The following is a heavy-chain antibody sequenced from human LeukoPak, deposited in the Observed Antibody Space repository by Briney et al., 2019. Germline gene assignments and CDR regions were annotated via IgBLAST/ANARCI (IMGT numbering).Heavy chain of an antibody. CDR3: ARRYASGWSPTFDY. D-gene: IGHD6-19*01. CDR1: GGSISSSSYY. V-gene: IGHV4-39*07. CDR2: IYYSGST. J-gene: IGHJ4*02. Sequence: SETLSLTCTVSGGSISSSSYYWGWIRQPPGKGLEWIGSIYYSGSTYYNPSLKSRVTISVDTSKNQFSLELRSVTAADTAVYFCARRYASGWSPTFDYWGQGILVTVST.